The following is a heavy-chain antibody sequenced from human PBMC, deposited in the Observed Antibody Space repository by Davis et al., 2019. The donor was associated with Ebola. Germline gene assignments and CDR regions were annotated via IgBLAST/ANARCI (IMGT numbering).Heavy chain of an antibody. CDR3: AKPVSYSNYPGGYYYYMDV. V-gene: IGHV3-23*01. CDR2: ISGSGGST. Sequence: PAGSLTLSCAASGFTFSSYAMSWVRQATGKGLEWVSAISGSGGSTYYADSVKGRFTISRDNSKTTLYLQMNSLRAEDTAVYYCAKPVSYSNYPGGYYYYMDVWGKGTTVTVSS. D-gene: IGHD4-11*01. CDR1: GFTFSSYA. J-gene: IGHJ6*03.